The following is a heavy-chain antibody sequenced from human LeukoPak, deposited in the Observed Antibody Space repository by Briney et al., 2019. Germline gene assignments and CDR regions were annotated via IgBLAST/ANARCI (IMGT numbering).Heavy chain of an antibody. CDR3: AKDTRYYYDSSGPYYFDY. V-gene: IGHV3-33*06. Sequence: GGSLRLSCAASGFTFSSYGMHWVRQAPGKGLEWVAVIWYDGSNKYYADSVKGRFTISRGNSKNTLYLQMNSLRAEDTAVYYCAKDTRYYYDSSGPYYFDYWGQGTLVTVSS. J-gene: IGHJ4*02. CDR2: IWYDGSNK. D-gene: IGHD3-22*01. CDR1: GFTFSSYG.